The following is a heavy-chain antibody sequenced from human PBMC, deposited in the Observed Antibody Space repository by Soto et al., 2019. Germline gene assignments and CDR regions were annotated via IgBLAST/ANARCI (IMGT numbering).Heavy chain of an antibody. CDR1: GFTFSSYA. V-gene: IGHV3-23*01. J-gene: IGHJ4*02. CDR3: AKDRYIVGATNFDY. D-gene: IGHD1-26*01. Sequence: GGSLRLSCAASGFTFSSYAMSWVRQAPGKGLEWVSAISGSGGSTYYADSVKGRFTISRDNSKNTLYLQMNSLRAEDTAVYCCAKDRYIVGATNFDYWGQGTLVTVSS. CDR2: ISGSGGST.